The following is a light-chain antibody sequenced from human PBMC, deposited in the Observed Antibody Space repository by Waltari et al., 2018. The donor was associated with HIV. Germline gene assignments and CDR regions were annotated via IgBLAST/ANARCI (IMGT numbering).Light chain of an antibody. V-gene: IGLV3-25*03. CDR3: QSADITNIWV. Sequence: SSDLTQPPSMSLSPGQTARITCSGDALPKQYVYWYQQKPGQAPVLIISRDNERPSGVPDRFSGARSVTTATATLTISGVQTEDEADYYCQSADITNIWVFGGGTKLTVL. J-gene: IGLJ2*01. CDR1: ALPKQY. CDR2: RDN.